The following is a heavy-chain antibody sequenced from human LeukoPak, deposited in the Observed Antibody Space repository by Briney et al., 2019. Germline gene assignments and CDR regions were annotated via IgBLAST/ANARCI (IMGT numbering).Heavy chain of an antibody. J-gene: IGHJ4*02. V-gene: IGHV4-4*07. D-gene: IGHD2-21*01. CDR2: IFTTGGA. CDR3: ARASTSTHRRFHYYFDY. CDR1: GGSIGTYY. Sequence: PSETLSLTCTVSGGSIGTYYWSWIRQPAGKGLEWIGRIFTTGGANYNPSLKSRVTISLDTSKNQFSLRLSSVTAADTAVYYCARASTSTHRRFHYYFDYWGQGTLVTVSS.